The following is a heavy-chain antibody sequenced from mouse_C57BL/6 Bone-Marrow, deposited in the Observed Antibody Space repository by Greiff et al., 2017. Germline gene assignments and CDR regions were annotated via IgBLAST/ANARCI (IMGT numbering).Heavy chain of an antibody. J-gene: IGHJ4*01. CDR3: ARGGSANRAVIVDY. Sequence: VQLQQSGAELVKPGASVKISCKASGYAFSSYWMNWVKQRPGKGLEWIGQIYPGDGDTNYNGKFKGKATLTADKSSSTAYMQLSSLTSEDSAVYFCARGGSANRAVIVDYWGQGTSVTVSS. CDR1: GYAFSSYW. D-gene: IGHD3-1*01. CDR2: IYPGDGDT. V-gene: IGHV1-80*01.